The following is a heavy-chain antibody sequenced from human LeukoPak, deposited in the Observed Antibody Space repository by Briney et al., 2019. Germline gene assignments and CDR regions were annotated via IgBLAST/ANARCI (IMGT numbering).Heavy chain of an antibody. CDR3: ARGIEVAATESDY. Sequence: GASVKVSCKASGGTFSSYAISWVRQAPGQGLEWMGRIIPILGIANYAQKFQGRVTITADKSTSTAYMELSSLRSEDTAVYYCARGIEVAATESDYWGQGTLVTVSS. CDR2: IIPILGIA. D-gene: IGHD6-13*01. CDR1: GGTFSSYA. J-gene: IGHJ4*02. V-gene: IGHV1-69*04.